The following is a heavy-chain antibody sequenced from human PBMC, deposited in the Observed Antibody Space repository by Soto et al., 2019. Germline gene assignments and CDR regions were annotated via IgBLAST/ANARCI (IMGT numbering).Heavy chain of an antibody. D-gene: IGHD5-18*01. J-gene: IGHJ4*02. CDR2: ISSSSNTI. CDR1: GFTFSSYS. Sequence: EVQLVESGGGLVQPGGSLRLSCAASGFTFSSYSRNWVRQAPGKGLEWISYISSSSNTIYYADSMKGRFTISRDNARNSLYLQMNGLRAEDAAVYYCARGGYSNFDDWGQGTLVTVSS. CDR3: ARGGYSNFDD. V-gene: IGHV3-48*01.